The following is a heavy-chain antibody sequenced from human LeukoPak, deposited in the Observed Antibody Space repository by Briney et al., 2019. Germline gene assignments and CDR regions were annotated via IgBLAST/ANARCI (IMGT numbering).Heavy chain of an antibody. CDR3: ARVGDTMVRGGQPVNAFDI. V-gene: IGHV3-7*01. CDR1: GFTFSSYW. Sequence: PGGSLRLSCAASGFTFSSYWMSWVRQAPGKGLEWVANIKQDGSEKYYVDSVKGRFTISRDNAKSSVYLQMNSLRAEDTAVYYCARVGDTMVRGGQPVNAFDIWGQGTMVTVSS. CDR2: IKQDGSEK. J-gene: IGHJ3*02. D-gene: IGHD3-10*01.